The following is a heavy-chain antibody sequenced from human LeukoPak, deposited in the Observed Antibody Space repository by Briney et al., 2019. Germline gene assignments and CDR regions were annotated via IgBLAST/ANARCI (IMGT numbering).Heavy chain of an antibody. V-gene: IGHV1-2*02. CDR1: GYTFTGYY. D-gene: IGHD4-17*01. J-gene: IGHJ3*02. CDR2: INPNSGGT. Sequence: ASVKVSCKASGYTFTGYYMHWVRQAPGQGLEWMGWINPNSGGTNYAQKFQGRVTMTRDTSISTAYMELSRLRSDDTAVYYCARDGNYGDSGLDGFDIWGQGTMVTVSS. CDR3: ARDGNYGDSGLDGFDI.